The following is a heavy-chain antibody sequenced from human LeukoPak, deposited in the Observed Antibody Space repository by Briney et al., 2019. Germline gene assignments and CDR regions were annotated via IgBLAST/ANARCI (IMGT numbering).Heavy chain of an antibody. Sequence: ASVKVSCKASGYTFTSYGISWVRQAPGQGLEWMGWISAYNGNTNYAQKLQGRVTMTTDTSTSTAYMELSSLRSEDTAVYYCARDSVYYDSSGYSNYWGQGTLVTVSS. CDR1: GYTFTSYG. J-gene: IGHJ4*02. D-gene: IGHD3-22*01. CDR2: ISAYNGNT. CDR3: ARDSVYYDSSGYSNY. V-gene: IGHV1-18*01.